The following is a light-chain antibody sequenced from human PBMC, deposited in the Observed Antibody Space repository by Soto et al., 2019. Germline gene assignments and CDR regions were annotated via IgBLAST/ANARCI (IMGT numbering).Light chain of an antibody. CDR2: VNN. Sequence: QSVLTQPPSVSGAPGQRVTISCTGSSSSIGAGYHVHWYQQLPGAAPKLLISVNNNRPSGVPDRFSGSRSGTSASLAIAGFQVEKEADYYCLSYDDSLSTYVSGTGTKVPVL. CDR3: LSYDDSLSTYV. V-gene: IGLV1-40*01. J-gene: IGLJ1*01. CDR1: SSSIGAGYH.